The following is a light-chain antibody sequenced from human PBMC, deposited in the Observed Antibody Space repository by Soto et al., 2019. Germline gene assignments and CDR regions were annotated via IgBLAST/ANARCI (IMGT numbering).Light chain of an antibody. CDR1: SSNVGSNF. CDR3: AAWDDTLATLV. J-gene: IGLJ2*01. Sequence: QAVVTQPPSASGTPGQRVTMSCSGRSSNVGSNFVYWYQQLPETAPRLLIYRNDQRPSGVPDRFSASNSATSASLAITGLRSEDEAEYFCAAWDDTLATLVFGAGTKLTVL. CDR2: RND. V-gene: IGLV1-47*01.